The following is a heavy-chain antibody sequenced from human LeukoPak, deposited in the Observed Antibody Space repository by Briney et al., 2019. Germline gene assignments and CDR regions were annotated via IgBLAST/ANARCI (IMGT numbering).Heavy chain of an antibody. D-gene: IGHD6-19*01. J-gene: IGHJ4*02. CDR1: GFTFSSYS. V-gene: IGHV3-48*01. CDR3: ARAYGIAVAGPLDY. CDR2: ISSSSSTI. Sequence: GGSLRLSCAASGFTFSSYSMNWVRQAPGKGLGWVSYISSSSSTIYYADSVKGRFTISRDNAKNSLYLQMNSLRAEDTAVYYCARAYGIAVAGPLDYWGQGTLVTVSS.